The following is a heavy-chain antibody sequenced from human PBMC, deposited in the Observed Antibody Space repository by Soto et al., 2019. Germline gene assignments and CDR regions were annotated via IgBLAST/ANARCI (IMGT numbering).Heavy chain of an antibody. CDR1: GLTLSTSS. CDR2: IRRHTSVT. J-gene: IGHJ5*02. V-gene: IGHV3-48*01. D-gene: IGHD3-22*01. Sequence: EVQLVESGGMLVQPGGSLRLSCAASGLTLSTSSMHWVRQAPGKGLEWISYIRRHTSVTAYADSVKGRFTISRASAKNSLYLQRKSLRVDETAVYYCGNVAVSGYYTVDRWAQGGLVTVAS. CDR3: GNVAVSGYYTVDR.